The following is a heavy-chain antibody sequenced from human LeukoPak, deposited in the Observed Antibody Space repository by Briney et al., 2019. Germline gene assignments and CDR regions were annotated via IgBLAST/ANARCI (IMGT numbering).Heavy chain of an antibody. CDR2: INSDGSST. D-gene: IGHD2-21*02. Sequence: GGSLRLSCAAPGFTFSSYWMHWVRQAPGKGLVWVSRINSDGSSTSYADSVKGRFTISRGNAKNTLYLQMNSLRAEDTAVYYCARDCGGDCYYYYGMDVWGQGTTVTVSS. J-gene: IGHJ6*02. CDR3: ARDCGGDCYYYYGMDV. V-gene: IGHV3-74*01. CDR1: GFTFSSYW.